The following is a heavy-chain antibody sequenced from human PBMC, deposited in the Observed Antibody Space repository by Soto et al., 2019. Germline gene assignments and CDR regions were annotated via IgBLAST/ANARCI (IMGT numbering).Heavy chain of an antibody. CDR3: ARWVSTTSSGPFLDH. V-gene: IGHV4-59*01. J-gene: IGHJ4*02. D-gene: IGHD1-1*01. Sequence: SETLSLTCTVSGASISSYYWIWIRQPPGDGLEWIGYIYYSGSTNYNPSLKSRLTISLDTSKNQFSLKLSSVTAADTAVYYCARWVSTTSSGPFLDHWGQGTPVTVSS. CDR2: IYYSGST. CDR1: GASISSYY.